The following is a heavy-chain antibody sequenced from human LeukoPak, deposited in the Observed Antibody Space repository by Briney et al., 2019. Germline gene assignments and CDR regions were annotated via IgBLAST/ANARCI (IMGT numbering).Heavy chain of an antibody. V-gene: IGHV3-9*01. CDR3: ARGGLALKYSSSWYDLDY. CDR2: ISWNSVNR. Sequence: PGGSLRLSCSASGLIFDNYGMHWVRQFPGKDLEWVAGISWNSVNRDYGDSVKGRFTISRDNAKNSLYLQMNSLRAEDTAVYYCARGGLALKYSSSWYDLDYWGQGTLVTVSS. D-gene: IGHD6-13*01. J-gene: IGHJ4*02. CDR1: GLIFDNYG.